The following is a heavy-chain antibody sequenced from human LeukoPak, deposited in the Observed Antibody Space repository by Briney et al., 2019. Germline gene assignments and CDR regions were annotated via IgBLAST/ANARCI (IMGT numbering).Heavy chain of an antibody. D-gene: IGHD1-7*01. CDR1: GFTFTSYS. V-gene: IGHV3-23*01. Sequence: GGSLRLSCAASGFTFTSYSMGWVRQAPGKGLEWVSGTSDRGDYTYYADSVKGRFTISRDSSKNTLFLQMNSLRAEDTALYFCARKAQYNGHYPLDYWGQGTLVTVSS. CDR3: ARKAQYNGHYPLDY. J-gene: IGHJ4*02. CDR2: TSDRGDYT.